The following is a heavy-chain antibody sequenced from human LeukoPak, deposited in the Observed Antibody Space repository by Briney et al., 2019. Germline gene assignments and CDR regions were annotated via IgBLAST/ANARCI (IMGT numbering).Heavy chain of an antibody. CDR2: IRYDGSNK. D-gene: IGHD6-13*01. J-gene: IGHJ4*02. V-gene: IGHV3-30*02. Sequence: GGSLRLSCAASGFIFSDYYMNWIRQAPGKGLEGVAFIRYDGSNKYYADSVKGRFTISRDNSKNTLYLQMNSLRAEDTAVYYCANVAAAGYQIASFDYWGQGTLVTVSS. CDR1: GFIFSDYY. CDR3: ANVAAAGYQIASFDY.